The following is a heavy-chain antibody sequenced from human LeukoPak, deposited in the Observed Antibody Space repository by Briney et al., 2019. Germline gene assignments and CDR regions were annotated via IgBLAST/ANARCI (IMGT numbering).Heavy chain of an antibody. CDR1: GFTFSSYS. V-gene: IGHV3-48*01. CDR2: ISSSSSTI. J-gene: IGHJ4*02. CDR3: ARDLNYDFWSGPNDY. Sequence: GASVRLSRAASGFTFSSYSMNWVRQAPGKGLEWVSYISSSSSTICYADSVKGRFTISRDNAENSLYLQINRLRTEVTAVYYCARDLNYDFWSGPNDYWGQGTLVTVSS. D-gene: IGHD3-3*01.